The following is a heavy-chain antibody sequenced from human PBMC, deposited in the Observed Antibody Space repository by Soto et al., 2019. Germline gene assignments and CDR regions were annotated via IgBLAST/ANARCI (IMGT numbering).Heavy chain of an antibody. D-gene: IGHD4-17*01. CDR1: GFTFSSYA. Sequence: PGGSLRLSCAASGFTFSSYAMSWVRQAPGKGLEWVSIITSDGRTYYADSVKGRFTISRDNSKNTVYLQMNSLRAEDTAVYYCAKDYSTVPNDPLSVVLFDYWGQGAMITVYS. V-gene: IGHV3-23*01. CDR3: AKDYSTVPNDPLSVVLFDY. J-gene: IGHJ4*02. CDR2: ITSDGRT.